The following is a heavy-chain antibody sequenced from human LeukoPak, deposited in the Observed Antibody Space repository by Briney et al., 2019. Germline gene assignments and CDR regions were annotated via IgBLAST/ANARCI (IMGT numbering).Heavy chain of an antibody. CDR3: ARGTRRGYRYGYGY. CDR2: INHSGST. D-gene: IGHD5-18*01. Sequence: SETLSLTCTVSGGSISSYYSSRIRQPPGKGLEWMGDINHSGSTNYNPPLKSRVTISVDTSKNQFSLKLSSVTAADTAVYYCARGTRRGYRYGYGYWGQGTLVTVSS. CDR1: GGSISSYY. J-gene: IGHJ4*02. V-gene: IGHV4-34*01.